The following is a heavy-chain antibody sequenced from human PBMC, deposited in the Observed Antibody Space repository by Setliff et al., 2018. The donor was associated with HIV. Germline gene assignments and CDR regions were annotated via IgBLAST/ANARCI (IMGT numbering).Heavy chain of an antibody. CDR3: ARLNYYDSSGSFDY. J-gene: IGHJ4*02. Sequence: RLSCAASGFTFSNYEMNWVRQAPGKGLEWVSYISSSGTTIYYADSVKGRFTISRDNAKNSLYLQMNSLRAEDTAVYYRARLNYYDSSGSFDYWGQGTLVTVSS. CDR1: GFTFSNYE. CDR2: ISSSGTTI. D-gene: IGHD3-22*01. V-gene: IGHV3-48*03.